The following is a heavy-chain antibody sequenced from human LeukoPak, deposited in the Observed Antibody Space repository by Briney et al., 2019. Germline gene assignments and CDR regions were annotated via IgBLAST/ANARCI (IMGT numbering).Heavy chain of an antibody. V-gene: IGHV4-4*07. J-gene: IGHJ3*02. Sequence: SETLSLTCSVSGGSISGFHWSWIRQTAGKGLEWIGRVSTSGNTFYNPSLKSRVTISVDTSKNQFSLKLSFVTAADTAVYYCARGAIVVVPAEIDAFDIWGQGTMVTVSS. CDR1: GGSISGFH. CDR3: ARGAIVVVPAEIDAFDI. D-gene: IGHD2-2*01. CDR2: VSTSGNT.